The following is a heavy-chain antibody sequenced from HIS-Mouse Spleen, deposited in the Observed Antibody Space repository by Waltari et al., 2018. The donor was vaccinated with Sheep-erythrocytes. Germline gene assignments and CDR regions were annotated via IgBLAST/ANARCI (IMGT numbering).Heavy chain of an antibody. D-gene: IGHD3-22*01. J-gene: IGHJ4*02. Sequence: QVQLQESGPGLVKPSQTLSLTCTVSGGSISSGDYYWSWIRQPPGKGLEWIGYIYYSGRTSYNPSLKSRVTISVDTSKNQFSLKLSSVTAADTAVYYCARAPYYYDSSGYYYFDYWGQGTLVTVSS. V-gene: IGHV4-30-4*01. CDR3: ARAPYYYDSSGYYYFDY. CDR1: GGSISSGDYY. CDR2: IYYSGRT.